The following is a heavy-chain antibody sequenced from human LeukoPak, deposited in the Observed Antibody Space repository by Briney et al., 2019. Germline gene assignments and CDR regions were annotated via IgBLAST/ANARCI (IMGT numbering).Heavy chain of an antibody. V-gene: IGHV4-61*05. CDR2: IDHSGST. J-gene: IGHJ6*03. D-gene: IGHD2-15*01. Sequence: SETLSLTCTVSGGSISSSSYYWGWIRQPPGKGLEWIGEIDHSGSTNYNPSLKSRVTISVDKSNNQFSLKLSSVTAADTAVYYCARNAAYYMDVWGKGTTVTVSS. CDR3: ARNAAYYMDV. CDR1: GGSISSSSYY.